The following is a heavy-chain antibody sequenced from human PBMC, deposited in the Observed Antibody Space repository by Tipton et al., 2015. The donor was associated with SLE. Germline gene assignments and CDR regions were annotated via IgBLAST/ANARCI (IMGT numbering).Heavy chain of an antibody. CDR1: GASITSYY. J-gene: IGHJ4*02. CDR3: ARRTSPRGYFDY. D-gene: IGHD3-10*01. V-gene: IGHV4-59*08. CDR2: TYHSGST. Sequence: TLSLTCAVYGASITSYYWSWIRQSPGKGLEWIGHTYHSGSTDFNPSLESRVTISVDRSQNQFSLRLSSVSASDTAVYYCARRTSPRGYFDYWGQGVLVTVSS.